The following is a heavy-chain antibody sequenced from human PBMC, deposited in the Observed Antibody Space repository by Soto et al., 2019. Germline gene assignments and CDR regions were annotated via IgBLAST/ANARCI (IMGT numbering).Heavy chain of an antibody. J-gene: IGHJ6*02. CDR1: GFMFSSYA. Sequence: PGGSLRLSCVASGFMFSSYAMSWVCQPPGKGLQWVSTISISGGSTYYADSVKSRFTVSRDNDKKTLYLQMNSLRAEDTAIYFCANLDSWSPRPRDVWGQGTTVTVSS. CDR2: ISISGGST. CDR3: ANLDSWSPRPRDV. D-gene: IGHD3-3*01. V-gene: IGHV3-23*01.